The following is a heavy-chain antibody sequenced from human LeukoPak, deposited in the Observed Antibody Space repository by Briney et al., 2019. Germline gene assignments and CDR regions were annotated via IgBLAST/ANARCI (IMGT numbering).Heavy chain of an antibody. D-gene: IGHD6-6*01. V-gene: IGHV1-69*13. Sequence: SVKVSCKASGYTFTSYGISWVRQAPGQGLEWMGGIIPIFGTANYAQKFQGRVTITADESTSTAYMELSSLRSEDTAVYYCARFSTSSSPTRLEFDYWGQGTLVTVSS. CDR1: GYTFTSYG. CDR2: IIPIFGTA. CDR3: ARFSTSSSPTRLEFDY. J-gene: IGHJ4*02.